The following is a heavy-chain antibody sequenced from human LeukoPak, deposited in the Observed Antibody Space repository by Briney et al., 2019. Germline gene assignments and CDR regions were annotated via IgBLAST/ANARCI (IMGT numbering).Heavy chain of an antibody. CDR2: IYTSGST. CDR1: GGTISSYY. Sequence: SETLSLTCTVSGGTISSYYWSWIRQPPGKGLGWIGYIYTSGSTNYNPSLKSRVTISVDTSKNQFSLKLSSVTAADTAVYYCARVYDSSGYYYPGQDNWFDPWGQGTLVTVSS. J-gene: IGHJ5*02. CDR3: ARVYDSSGYYYPGQDNWFDP. V-gene: IGHV4-4*09. D-gene: IGHD3-22*01.